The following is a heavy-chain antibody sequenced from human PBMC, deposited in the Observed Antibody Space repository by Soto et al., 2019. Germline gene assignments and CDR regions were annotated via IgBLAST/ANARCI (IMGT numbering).Heavy chain of an antibody. J-gene: IGHJ6*02. D-gene: IGHD6-13*01. V-gene: IGHV3-30*03. CDR1: GFIFSSFG. CDR2: TSFDGSEK. CDR3: ARDQRPNSSSLYYYFYGMDV. Sequence: GGSQRLSCAASGFIFSSFGVHWVRQSPGKGLEWVAVTSFDGSEKFYAESVRGRFNISRDNSKNTVYLHMNSLRPEDTAMYYCARDQRPNSSSLYYYFYGMDVWGQGTTVTVSS.